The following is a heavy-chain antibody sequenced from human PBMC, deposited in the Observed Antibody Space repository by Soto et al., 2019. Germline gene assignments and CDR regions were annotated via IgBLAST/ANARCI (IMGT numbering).Heavy chain of an antibody. CDR3: AREKPSQWLSHFVH. CDR2: ISYDVNNK. V-gene: IGHV3-30-3*01. Sequence: GGSLRLSCAASGYTFTSSAIHWVRQAPGKGLEWVALISYDVNNKDYADSVRGRFSISRDNSKNTVYLQMNSLRPEDTAVFFCAREKPSQWLSHFVHWGPGTQVNVSS. J-gene: IGHJ4*02. CDR1: GYTFTSSA. D-gene: IGHD6-19*01.